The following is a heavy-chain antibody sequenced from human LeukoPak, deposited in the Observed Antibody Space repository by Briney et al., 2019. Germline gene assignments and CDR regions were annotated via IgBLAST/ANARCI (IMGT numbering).Heavy chain of an antibody. CDR3: ARTATYYDILTGYYTKSGLDF. V-gene: IGHV3-48*03. Sequence: QPGGSLRLSCAASGFTFSTYEMNWVRQAPGKGLEWVPYISSSGTFIYYADSVKGRFTISRDNAKKSLYLQMNSLRAEDTAVYYCARTATYYDILTGYYTKSGLDFWGQGTLVTVSS. CDR2: ISSSGTFI. CDR1: GFTFSTYE. J-gene: IGHJ4*02. D-gene: IGHD3-9*01.